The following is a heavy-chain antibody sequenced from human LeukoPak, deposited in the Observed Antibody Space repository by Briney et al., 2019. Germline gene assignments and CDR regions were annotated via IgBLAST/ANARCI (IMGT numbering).Heavy chain of an antibody. CDR1: GFTFSSYG. CDR3: ARGGNDYGNY. J-gene: IGHJ4*02. Sequence: SCKASGFTFSSYGMHWFRQAPGKGLEWVAVISYDGSNKYYADSVKGRFTISRDNSKNTLYLQMNSLRAEDTAVYYCARGGNDYGNYWGQGTLVTVSS. D-gene: IGHD4-17*01. V-gene: IGHV3-33*05. CDR2: ISYDGSNK.